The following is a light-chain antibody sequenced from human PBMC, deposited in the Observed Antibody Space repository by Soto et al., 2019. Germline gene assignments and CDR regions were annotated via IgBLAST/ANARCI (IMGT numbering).Light chain of an antibody. V-gene: IGKV1-5*03. J-gene: IGKJ1*01. CDR3: QHYNSYSEA. CDR1: QTISSW. CDR2: KAS. Sequence: DIQMTQSPSTLSVSVGDRVTITCGASQTISSWLAWYQQKTGKAPKLLIYKASTLKSGVPSRLRGSGSGTEFTITISSMQTDDFETYYCQHYNSYSEAFGHGTKVDIK.